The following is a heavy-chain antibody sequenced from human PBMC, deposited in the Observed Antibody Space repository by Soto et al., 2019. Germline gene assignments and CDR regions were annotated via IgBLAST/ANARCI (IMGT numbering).Heavy chain of an antibody. CDR1: GGSISSYY. D-gene: IGHD2-15*01. V-gene: IGHV4-59*12. J-gene: IGHJ6*02. CDR3: ARAGIGRYCSGGSCSSYYYYGMDV. Sequence: SETLSLTCTVSGGSISSYYWSWIRQPPGKGLEWIGYIYYSGSTNYNPSLKSRVTISVDTSKNQFSLKLSSVTAADTAVYYCARAGIGRYCSGGSCSSYYYYGMDVWGQGTTVTVSS. CDR2: IYYSGST.